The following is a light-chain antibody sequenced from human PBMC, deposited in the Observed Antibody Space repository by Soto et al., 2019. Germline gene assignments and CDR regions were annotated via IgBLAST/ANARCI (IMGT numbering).Light chain of an antibody. CDR3: QQYNNWPLT. CDR1: QSVSSN. Sequence: EIVMTQSPATLSVSPGERATLSCRASQSVSSNLAWYQQKPGQAPRLLIYGASTRATGIPARFSGSGSGTELTLTISSLQSEDFAAYYCQQYNNWPLTFGGGTKVDIK. CDR2: GAS. J-gene: IGKJ4*01. V-gene: IGKV3-15*01.